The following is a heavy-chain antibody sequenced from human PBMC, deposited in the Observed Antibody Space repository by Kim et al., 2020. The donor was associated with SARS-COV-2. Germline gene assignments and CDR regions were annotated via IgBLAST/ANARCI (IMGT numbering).Heavy chain of an antibody. J-gene: IGHJ6*02. CDR3: ARGVGATSYYYGMDV. CDR1: GGSFSGYY. CDR2: INHSGST. Sequence: SETLSLTCAVYGGSFSGYYWSWIRQPPGKGLEWIGEINHSGSTNYNPSLKSRVTISVDTSKNQFSLKLSSVTAADTAVYYCARGVGATSYYYGMDVWGQG. D-gene: IGHD1-26*01. V-gene: IGHV4-34*01.